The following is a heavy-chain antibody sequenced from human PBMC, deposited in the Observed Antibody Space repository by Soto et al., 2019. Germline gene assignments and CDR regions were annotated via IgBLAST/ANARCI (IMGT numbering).Heavy chain of an antibody. V-gene: IGHV3-23*01. Sequence: EVQLLESGGDLVQPGGSLRISCAASGFTFSSYDMSWVRQAPGKGLEWVSVISGSATSTSYADSVTGRFTISRDNTKNTVYLQMNSLRVDDAAVYYCAIDHSSVRYANDLDYWGQGTLVTVSS. CDR1: GFTFSSYD. D-gene: IGHD1-1*01. J-gene: IGHJ4*02. CDR3: AIDHSSVRYANDLDY. CDR2: ISGSATST.